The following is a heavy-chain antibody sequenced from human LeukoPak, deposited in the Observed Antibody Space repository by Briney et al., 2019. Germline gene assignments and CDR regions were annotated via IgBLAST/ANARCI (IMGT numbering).Heavy chain of an antibody. J-gene: IGHJ4*02. Sequence: SETLSLTCTVSGGSISNSSHYWGWIRQPPGKGLEWIGSIYYSGSTYYNPSLKSRVTISVDTSKNQFSLKLSSVTAADTAVYYCARAYRRYYFDYWGQGTLVTVSS. CDR1: GGSISNSSHY. CDR2: IYYSGST. D-gene: IGHD3-16*02. CDR3: ARAYRRYYFDY. V-gene: IGHV4-39*07.